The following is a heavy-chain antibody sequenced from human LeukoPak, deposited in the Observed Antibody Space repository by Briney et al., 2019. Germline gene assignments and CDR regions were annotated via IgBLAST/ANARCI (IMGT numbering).Heavy chain of an antibody. Sequence: SVKVSCKASGGTFSSYAISWVRQAPGQGREWMGRIIPILGIANYAQKFQGRVTITADKSTSTAYMEQSSLGSEDTAVYYFARDRAVGGSTFDYWGQGTLVTVSS. J-gene: IGHJ4*02. CDR1: GGTFSSYA. V-gene: IGHV1-69*04. CDR2: IIPILGIA. D-gene: IGHD1-7*01. CDR3: ARDRAVGGSTFDY.